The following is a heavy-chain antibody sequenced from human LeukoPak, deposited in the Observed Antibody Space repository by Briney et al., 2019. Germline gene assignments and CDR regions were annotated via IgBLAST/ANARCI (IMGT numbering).Heavy chain of an antibody. CDR1: GFTFSSYW. D-gene: IGHD1-26*01. Sequence: GGSLRLSCAASGFTFSSYWMSWVRQAPGKGLEWVANIKQDGSQKYYVDSVKGRFTISRDNSRNTLYLQMNSLRGDDTAVYYCAKDVGKWESLHFFDYWGQGTLVTVSS. CDR2: IKQDGSQK. V-gene: IGHV3-7*03. J-gene: IGHJ4*02. CDR3: AKDVGKWESLHFFDY.